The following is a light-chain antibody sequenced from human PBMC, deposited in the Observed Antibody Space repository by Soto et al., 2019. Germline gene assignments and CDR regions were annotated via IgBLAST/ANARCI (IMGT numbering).Light chain of an antibody. V-gene: IGKV1-9*01. Sequence: ITFTPSPSSLSASLRDRLTITFRASQGISSYLAWYQEKPGKAPKLLIYGASTLQSGVPSRFSGSGSGTDFTLTISILQHEDFATYCCQQLNSYTLTFGGGTKVDI. J-gene: IGKJ4*01. CDR3: QQLNSYTLT. CDR1: QGISSY. CDR2: GAS.